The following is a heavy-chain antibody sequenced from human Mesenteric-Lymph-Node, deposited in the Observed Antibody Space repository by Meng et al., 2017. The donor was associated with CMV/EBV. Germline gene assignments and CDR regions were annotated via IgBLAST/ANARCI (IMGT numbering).Heavy chain of an antibody. J-gene: IGHJ3*02. Sequence: GESLKISCKGSGYTYPSYWIAWVRQMPGKGLEWMGIIDPSDSDTRYGPSFEGRVTISADKSMNTAYVQWDSLSASDTAMYYCARPLNVSWYGAFDTWGQGTMVTVSS. CDR1: GYTYPSYW. D-gene: IGHD6-13*01. CDR3: ARPLNVSWYGAFDT. V-gene: IGHV5-51*01. CDR2: IDPSDSDT.